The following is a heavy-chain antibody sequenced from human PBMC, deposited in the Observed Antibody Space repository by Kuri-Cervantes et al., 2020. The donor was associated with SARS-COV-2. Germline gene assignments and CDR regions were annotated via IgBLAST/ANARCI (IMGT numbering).Heavy chain of an antibody. J-gene: IGHJ4*02. CDR1: GGSITGSNW. Sequence: SQTLALTCAVSGGSITGSNWGGWVRQPPGKGLEWSGEISHSGSNNYNPSLKNRVTISLDKSKNQFSLKLSSVTPADTAVYYCAREGYSCGFDYWDQGTLVTVSS. V-gene: IGHV4-4*02. CDR2: ISHSGSN. D-gene: IGHD1-1*01. CDR3: AREGYSCGFDY.